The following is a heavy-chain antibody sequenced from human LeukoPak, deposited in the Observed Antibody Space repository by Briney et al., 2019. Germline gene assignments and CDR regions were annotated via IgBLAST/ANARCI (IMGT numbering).Heavy chain of an antibody. D-gene: IGHD3-16*01. CDR1: GYSFTGYF. J-gene: IGHJ4*02. CDR3: ARAWGSLYYFDH. V-gene: IGHV1-2*02. Sequence: GASVKVSCKASGYSFTGYFLHWVRQAPGQGLEWMGWINPNNGLTNYTQKFKGRATMTRDTSSATGYMELNRLTSDDTAVFYCARAWGSLYYFDHWGQGTLVTVSS. CDR2: INPNNGLT.